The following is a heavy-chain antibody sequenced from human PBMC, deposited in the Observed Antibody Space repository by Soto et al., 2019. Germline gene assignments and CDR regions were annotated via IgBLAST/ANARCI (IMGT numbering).Heavy chain of an antibody. J-gene: IGHJ5*02. CDR2: ISFDGSSQ. Sequence: QVRLVESGGGVAQPGRSLRLSCAGSGFRFGNYDIHWVRQAPGKGLEWVTVISFDGSSQDYADSVKGLFTISRDNPKNTAYLQLNSLREEDTSVYSCARDRTAGGSYLGYTWFDPWGQGTLGLVSS. CDR1: GFRFGNYD. CDR3: ARDRTAGGSYLGYTWFDP. D-gene: IGHD1-26*01. V-gene: IGHV3-30-3*01.